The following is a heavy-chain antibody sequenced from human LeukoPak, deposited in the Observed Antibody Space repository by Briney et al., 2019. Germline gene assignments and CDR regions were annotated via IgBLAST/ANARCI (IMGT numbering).Heavy chain of an antibody. Sequence: PGGSLRLSCAASGFTFSSYAMHWVRQAPGKGLEWVAVISYDGSNKYYADSVKGRFTISRDNSKNTLYLQMNSLRAEDTAVYYCGTGYSSSWYWVYWGQGTLVTVSS. CDR3: GTGYSSSWYWVY. CDR2: ISYDGSNK. CDR1: GFTFSSYA. V-gene: IGHV3-30-3*01. D-gene: IGHD6-13*01. J-gene: IGHJ4*02.